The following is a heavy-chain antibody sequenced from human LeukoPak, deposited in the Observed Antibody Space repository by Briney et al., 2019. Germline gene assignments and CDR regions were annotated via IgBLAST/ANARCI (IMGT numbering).Heavy chain of an antibody. D-gene: IGHD2-2*01. Sequence: ASVKVSCKASGYTFTDYYMHWVRQAPGQGFEWMGWINPNDSDTNYAQKFQGRVTMTRDTSISTVHMEVSRLRSDDTAVYYCARANFLYCSSSTCLFDYWGQGTLVTVSS. J-gene: IGHJ4*02. CDR3: ARANFLYCSSSTCLFDY. CDR1: GYTFTDYY. V-gene: IGHV1-2*02. CDR2: INPNDSDT.